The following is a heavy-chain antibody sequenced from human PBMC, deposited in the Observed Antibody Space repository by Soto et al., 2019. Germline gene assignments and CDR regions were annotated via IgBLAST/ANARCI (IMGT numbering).Heavy chain of an antibody. CDR2: IYYSGST. D-gene: IGHD2-8*01. V-gene: IGHV4-59*08. CDR1: GGSISSYY. Sequence: PSETLSLTCTVSGGSISSYYWSWIRQPPGKGLEWIGYIYYSGSTNYNPSLKSRVTISVDTSKNQFSLKLSSVTAADTAVYYCARNGVRTPYYFDYWGQGTLVTVSS. CDR3: ARNGVRTPYYFDY. J-gene: IGHJ4*02.